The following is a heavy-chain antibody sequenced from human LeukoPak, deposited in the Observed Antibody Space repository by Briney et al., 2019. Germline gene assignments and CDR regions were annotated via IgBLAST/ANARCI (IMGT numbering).Heavy chain of an antibody. V-gene: IGHV4-34*01. CDR3: ARGGVGYYYDSSGYRAGYFQH. Sequence: SETLSLTCAVYGGSFSGYYWIWIRQPPGKGLEWIGEINHSGSTNYNPSLKSRVTISVDTSKNQFSLKLSSVTAADTAVYYCARGGVGYYYDSSGYRAGYFQHWGQGTLVTVSS. D-gene: IGHD3-22*01. J-gene: IGHJ1*01. CDR1: GGSFSGYY. CDR2: INHSGST.